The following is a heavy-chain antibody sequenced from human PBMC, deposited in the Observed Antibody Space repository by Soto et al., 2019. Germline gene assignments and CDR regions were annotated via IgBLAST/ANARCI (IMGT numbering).Heavy chain of an antibody. CDR3: EREGYYYGSGSYSPPRYYGMDV. CDR2: FSADNDNT. CDR1: GYTFTNYG. V-gene: IGHV1-18*01. D-gene: IGHD3-10*01. J-gene: IGHJ6*02. Sequence: QIQLVQSGAEVKKAGASVKVSCKASGYTFTNYGISWVRQALGQGLEGMGWFSADNDNTNNAQKFQGKVTLTTATSTRTANMDLRRLTLDDTAVYYCEREGYYYGSGSYSPPRYYGMDVWGQGTTVTVFS.